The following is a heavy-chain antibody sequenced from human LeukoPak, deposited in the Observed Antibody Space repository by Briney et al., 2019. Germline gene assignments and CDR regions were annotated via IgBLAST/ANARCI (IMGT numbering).Heavy chain of an antibody. Sequence: SVKVSCKASGGTFSSYAISWVRQAPGQGLEWMGGIIPIFGTANYAQKFQGRVTITTDESTSTAYMELSSLRSEDTAVYYCARDCSSTSCSFDYWGQGTLVTVSS. J-gene: IGHJ4*02. D-gene: IGHD2-2*01. V-gene: IGHV1-69*05. CDR2: IIPIFGTA. CDR3: ARDCSSTSCSFDY. CDR1: GGTFSSYA.